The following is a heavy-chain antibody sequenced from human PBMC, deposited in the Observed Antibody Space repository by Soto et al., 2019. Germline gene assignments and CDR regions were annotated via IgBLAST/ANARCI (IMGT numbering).Heavy chain of an antibody. V-gene: IGHV1-3*01. D-gene: IGHD5-12*01. CDR3: ARDSGIEATRGWFDP. CDR1: GYTFTSYA. Sequence: ASVKVSCKASGYTFTSYAMHWVRQAPGQRLEWMGWINAGNGNTKYSQKFQGRVTITRDTSASTAYMELSSLRSEDTAVYYCARDSGIEATRGWFDPWGQGTLVTVS. CDR2: INAGNGNT. J-gene: IGHJ5*02.